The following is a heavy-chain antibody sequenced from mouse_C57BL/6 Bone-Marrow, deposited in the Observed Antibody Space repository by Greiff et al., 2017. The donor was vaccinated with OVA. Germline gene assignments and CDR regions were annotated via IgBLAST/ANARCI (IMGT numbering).Heavy chain of an antibody. J-gene: IGHJ3*01. D-gene: IGHD1-1*01. Sequence: EVQVVESGGGLVKPGGSLKLSCAASGFTFSSYAMSWVRQTPEKRLEWVATISDGGSYTSYPDNVKGRFTISRDNAKNNLYLQMSHLKSEDTAMYYCARGGYGSRISFAYWGQGTLVTVSA. CDR1: GFTFSSYA. V-gene: IGHV5-4*01. CDR2: ISDGGSYT. CDR3: ARGGYGSRISFAY.